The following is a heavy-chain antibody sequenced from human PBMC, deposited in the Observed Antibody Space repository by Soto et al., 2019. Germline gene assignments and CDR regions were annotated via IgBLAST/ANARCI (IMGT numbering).Heavy chain of an antibody. Sequence: QVQLVESGGGVVQPGRSLRLSCAASGFTFSSYGMHWVRQAPGKGLEWVAVISYDGSNKYYADSVKGRFTISRDNSKXXLXXQRNSLRAEDTAVYYCATGVGLLWFGEHSLGGMDVWGQGTTVTVSS. CDR3: ATGVGLLWFGEHSLGGMDV. D-gene: IGHD3-10*01. CDR2: ISYDGSNK. CDR1: GFTFSSYG. J-gene: IGHJ6*02. V-gene: IGHV3-30*03.